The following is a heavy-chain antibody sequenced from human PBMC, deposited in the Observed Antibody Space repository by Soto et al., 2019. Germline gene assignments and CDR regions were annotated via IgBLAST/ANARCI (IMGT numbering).Heavy chain of an antibody. D-gene: IGHD6-13*01. CDR1: GGTFSSYA. Sequence: SVKGSCKASGGTFSSYAISWVRQAPGQGLEWMGGIIPIFGTANYAQKFQGRVTITADDSTSTAYMELSSLRSEDTAVYYCARDHLDRRSWYYNGMDAWRHATTVNGS. J-gene: IGHJ6*02. CDR2: IIPIFGTA. CDR3: ARDHLDRRSWYYNGMDA. V-gene: IGHV1-69*13.